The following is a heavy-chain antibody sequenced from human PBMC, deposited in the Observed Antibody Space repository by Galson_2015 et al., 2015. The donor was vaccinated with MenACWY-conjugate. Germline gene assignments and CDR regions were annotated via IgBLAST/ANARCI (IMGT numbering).Heavy chain of an antibody. CDR1: GFTFSSYA. CDR3: ARVRFGDQGAFDI. J-gene: IGHJ3*02. V-gene: IGHV3-30*04. D-gene: IGHD3-10*01. Sequence: SLRLSCAASGFTFSSYAMHWVRQAPGKGLEWVAVISYDGSNKYYADSVKGRFTISRDNSKNTLYLQMNSLRAEDTAVYYCARVRFGDQGAFDIWGQGTMVTVSS. CDR2: ISYDGSNK.